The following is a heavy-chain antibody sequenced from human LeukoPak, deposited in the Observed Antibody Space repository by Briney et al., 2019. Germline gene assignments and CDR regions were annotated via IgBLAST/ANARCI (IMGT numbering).Heavy chain of an antibody. CDR3: ARVLVYGSGSYYPYHYYYGMDV. V-gene: IGHV4-59*01. CDR2: IYYSGST. J-gene: IGHJ6*02. Sequence: SETLSLTCTVSGGSISSYYWSWIRQPPGKGLEWIGYIYYSGSTNYNPSLKSRVTISVDTSKNQFSLKLSSVTAADTAVYYCARVLVYGSGSYYPYHYYYGMDVWGQGTTVTVSS. D-gene: IGHD3-10*01. CDR1: GGSISSYY.